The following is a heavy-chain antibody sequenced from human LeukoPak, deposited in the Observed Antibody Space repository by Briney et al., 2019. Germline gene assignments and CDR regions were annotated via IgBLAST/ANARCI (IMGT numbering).Heavy chain of an antibody. Sequence: PSETLSLTCTVSGGSISSYYWSWIRQPPGKGLEWIGYIYYSGSTNYNPSLKSRVTISVDTSKNEFSLKLSSVTAADTAVYYCARGGNLYYDFWSGYSPRNWFDPWGQGTLVTVSS. CDR3: ARGGNLYYDFWSGYSPRNWFDP. D-gene: IGHD3-3*01. J-gene: IGHJ5*02. CDR2: IYYSGST. CDR1: GGSISSYY. V-gene: IGHV4-59*01.